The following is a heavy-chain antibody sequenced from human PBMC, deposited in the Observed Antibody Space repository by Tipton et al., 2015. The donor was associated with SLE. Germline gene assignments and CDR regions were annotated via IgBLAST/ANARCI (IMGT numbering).Heavy chain of an antibody. V-gene: IGHV4-59*08. CDR1: SASISSYF. CDR2: IYYSGST. J-gene: IGHJ4*02. CDR3: ARHIDSGNYYSALDY. D-gene: IGHD3-22*01. Sequence: TLSLTCTVSSASISSYFWRWIRQSPGKGLESIGYIYYSGSTNYNPSLRSRVTISVDTSKNQFSMKLSSVTAADTAVYYCARHIDSGNYYSALDYWGQGTLVIVSS.